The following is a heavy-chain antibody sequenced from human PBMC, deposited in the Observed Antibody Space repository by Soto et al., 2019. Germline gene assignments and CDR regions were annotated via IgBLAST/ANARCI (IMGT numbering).Heavy chain of an antibody. V-gene: IGHV5-10-1*01. D-gene: IGHD2-2*01. CDR2: IDPSDSYT. CDR1: GYSFTSYW. CDR3: ARNEVRGVVVPAASRDYYYYYGMDV. J-gene: IGHJ6*02. Sequence: PGESLKISCQGSGYSFTSYWISWVRQMPGKGLEWMGRIDPSDSYTNYSPSFQGHVTISADKSISTAYLQWSSLKASDTAMYYCARNEVRGVVVPAASRDYYYYYGMDVLGQGTTLTVYS.